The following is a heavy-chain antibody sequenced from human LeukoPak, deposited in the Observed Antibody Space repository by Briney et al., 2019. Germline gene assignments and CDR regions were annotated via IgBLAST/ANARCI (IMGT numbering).Heavy chain of an antibody. Sequence: GGSLRLSCAASGFTFSSYRMNWVRQAPGKGLEWVSYISSSSSTIYYADSVKGRFTISRDNAKNSLYLQMNSLRAEDTAVYYCARDQTYYFDYWGQGTLVTVSS. J-gene: IGHJ4*02. V-gene: IGHV3-48*01. CDR2: ISSSSSTI. CDR3: ARDQTYYFDY. CDR1: GFTFSSYR.